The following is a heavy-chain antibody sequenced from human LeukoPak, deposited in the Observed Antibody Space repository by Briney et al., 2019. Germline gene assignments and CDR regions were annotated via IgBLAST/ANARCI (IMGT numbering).Heavy chain of an antibody. D-gene: IGHD3-3*01. CDR2: IYSGGST. J-gene: IGHJ4*02. V-gene: IGHV3-53*01. CDR1: GFTVSSNY. CDR3: ARGGSRQYEYYDFWSGYGPLDY. Sequence: GGSLRLSCAASGFTVSSNYMSWVRQAPGKGLEWVSVIYSGGSTYYADSVKGRFTISRDNSKNTLYLQMNSLGAEDTAVYYCARGGSRQYEYYDFWSGYGPLDYWGQGTLVTVSS.